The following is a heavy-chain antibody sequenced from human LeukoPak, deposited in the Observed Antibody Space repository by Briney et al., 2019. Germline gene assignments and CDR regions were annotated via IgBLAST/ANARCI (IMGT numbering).Heavy chain of an antibody. CDR3: ARVGGYCSSTSCYDAFDI. CDR2: IYSGGST. D-gene: IGHD2-2*01. CDR1: GFTVSSNY. Sequence: GGPLRLSCAASGFTVSSNYMSWVRQAPGKGLEWVSVIYSGGSTYYADSVKGRFTISRDNSKNTLYLQMNSLRAEDTAVYYCARVGGYCSSTSCYDAFDIWGQGTMVTVSS. J-gene: IGHJ3*02. V-gene: IGHV3-53*01.